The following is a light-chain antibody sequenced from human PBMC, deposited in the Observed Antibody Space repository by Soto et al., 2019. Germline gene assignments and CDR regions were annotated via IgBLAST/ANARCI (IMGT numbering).Light chain of an antibody. CDR2: GAS. CDR3: QHYKNYPWT. CDR1: QDVGRY. J-gene: IGKJ1*01. V-gene: IGKV1-8*01. Sequence: AIRMTQSPSSLSASAGARVAIACRASQDVGRYLAWYQQKPGQAPKLLIYGASTLQSGVPSRFSGGGSGTDFTLTISCLQSEDFATYYCQHYKNYPWTFGQGTNVEIK.